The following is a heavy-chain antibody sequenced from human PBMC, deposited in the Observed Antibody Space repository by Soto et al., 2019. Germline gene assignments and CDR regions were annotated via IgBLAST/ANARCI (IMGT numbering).Heavy chain of an antibody. J-gene: IGHJ4*02. CDR3: ARGRAYYYDSSGQPSIYFDS. CDR1: GGSISSYY. V-gene: IGHV4-59*01. Sequence: PSETLSLTCTVSGGSISSYYWSWIRQPPGKGLEWIGYIYYSGSTNYNPSLKSRVTISVDTSKNQFSLKLSSVTAADTAVYYCARGRAYYYDSSGQPSIYFDSWGQGTLVTVSS. CDR2: IYYSGST. D-gene: IGHD3-22*01.